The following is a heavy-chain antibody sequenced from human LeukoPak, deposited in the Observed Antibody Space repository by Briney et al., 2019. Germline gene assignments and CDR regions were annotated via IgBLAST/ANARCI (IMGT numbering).Heavy chain of an antibody. J-gene: IGHJ5*02. Sequence: GGSLRLSCAASGFTFSSYSMNWVRQAPGKGLEWVAYISGSSSTIYYADSVKGRFTISRDNAENSLYLQMNSLRAEDTAVYYCARLFLPAAAWGQGTLVTVSS. V-gene: IGHV3-48*01. CDR2: ISGSSSTI. CDR3: ARLFLPAAA. CDR1: GFTFSSYS. D-gene: IGHD2-2*01.